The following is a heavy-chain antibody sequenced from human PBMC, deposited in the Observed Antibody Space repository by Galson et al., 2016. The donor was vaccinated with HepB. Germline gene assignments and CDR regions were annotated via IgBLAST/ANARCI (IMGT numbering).Heavy chain of an antibody. D-gene: IGHD3/OR15-3a*01. CDR2: ISHDGSVT. V-gene: IGHV3-74*03. J-gene: IGHJ4*02. CDR1: GFTFSSYV. CDR3: ARDRNLIFYDY. Sequence: SLRLSCAASGFTFSSYVMHWVRQTPGKGLVCVSRISHDGSVTTYAYSLKGRFTISRDNAKNTLYLQMDSLRAEDTAVYYCARDRNLIFYDYWGQGALVTVSS.